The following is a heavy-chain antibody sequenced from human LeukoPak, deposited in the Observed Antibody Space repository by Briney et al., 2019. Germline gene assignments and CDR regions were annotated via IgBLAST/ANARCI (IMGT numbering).Heavy chain of an antibody. CDR3: AAHTDQIWFGGGAFDI. V-gene: IGHV4-31*03. J-gene: IGHJ3*02. Sequence: SETLSLTCTVPGGSISSGGYYWSWIRQHPGKGLEWIGYIYYSGSTYYNPSLKSRVTISVDTSKNQFSLKLSSVTAADTAVYYCAAHTDQIWFGGGAFDIWGQGTMVTVSS. CDR1: GGSISSGGYY. D-gene: IGHD3-10*01. CDR2: IYYSGST.